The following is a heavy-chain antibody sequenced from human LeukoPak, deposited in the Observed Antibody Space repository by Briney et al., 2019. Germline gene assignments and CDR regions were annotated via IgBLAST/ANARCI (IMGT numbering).Heavy chain of an antibody. V-gene: IGHV4-39*01. Sequence: SETLSLTCTVSGGSISSSSYYWGWIRQPPGKGLEWIGSIDYSGSTHYNPSLKSRVTISVDTSKNQFSLKLSSVTAADTAVYYCAAGIAIEYYFDYWGQGTLVTVSS. J-gene: IGHJ4*02. D-gene: IGHD2-21*01. CDR3: AAGIAIEYYFDY. CDR1: GGSISSSSYY. CDR2: IDYSGST.